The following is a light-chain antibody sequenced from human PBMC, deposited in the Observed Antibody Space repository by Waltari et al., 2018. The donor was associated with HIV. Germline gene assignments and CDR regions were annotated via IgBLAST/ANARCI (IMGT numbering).Light chain of an antibody. Sequence: DIQMTQSPSTLSASVGDRVTITCRASQSIRSWLAWYQQKPGRAPKLLIHKSSSLQSGVPSRFSGGGSGTEFTLTITSLQPDDFATYYGQQYDAFPLTFGGGTKVDI. V-gene: IGKV1-5*03. J-gene: IGKJ4*01. CDR1: QSIRSW. CDR2: KSS. CDR3: QQYDAFPLT.